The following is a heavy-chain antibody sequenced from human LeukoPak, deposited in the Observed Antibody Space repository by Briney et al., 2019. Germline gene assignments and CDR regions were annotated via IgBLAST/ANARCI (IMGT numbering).Heavy chain of an antibody. D-gene: IGHD5-12*01. CDR3: ARVATHFDY. V-gene: IGHV4-38-2*02. CDR2: IYHSGST. Sequence: SETLSLTCTVSGYSISSGYYWGWIRQPPGKGLEWIGSIYHSGSTNYNPSLKSRVTISVDTSKNQFSLKLSSVTAPDTAVCYCARVATHFDYWGQGTLVTVSS. J-gene: IGHJ4*02. CDR1: GYSISSGYY.